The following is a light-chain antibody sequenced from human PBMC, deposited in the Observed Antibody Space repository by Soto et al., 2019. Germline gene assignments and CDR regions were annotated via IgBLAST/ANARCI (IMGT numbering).Light chain of an antibody. Sequence: QSVLTQPASVSGSPGQSITISCTGTSGDVGGSKYVAWYQHHPGKAPRLMISEVSNRPPGVSNRFSVSKSGNTASLTISGLQPEDEADYYCSSRTSSSTYVFGTGTKLTVL. CDR3: SSRTSSSTYV. J-gene: IGLJ1*01. V-gene: IGLV2-14*01. CDR1: SGDVGGSKY. CDR2: EVS.